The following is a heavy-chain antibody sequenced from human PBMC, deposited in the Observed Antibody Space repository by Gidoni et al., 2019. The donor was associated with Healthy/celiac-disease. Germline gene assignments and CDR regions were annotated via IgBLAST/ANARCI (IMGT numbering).Heavy chain of an antibody. CDR2: ISYDGSNK. J-gene: IGHJ4*02. D-gene: IGHD2-2*01. Sequence: QVQLVESGGGVVQPGRSLRLSCAASGFTFTSYGIHGVRQALGMGLEWVAVISYDGSNKYYADSVKGRFTISRDNSKNTLYLQMNSLRAEDTAVYYCAKDLEFASSKRKSKDIVVVPAAMGPGDYWGQGTLVTVSS. CDR1: GFTFTSYG. V-gene: IGHV3-30*18. CDR3: AKDLEFASSKRKSKDIVVVPAAMGPGDY.